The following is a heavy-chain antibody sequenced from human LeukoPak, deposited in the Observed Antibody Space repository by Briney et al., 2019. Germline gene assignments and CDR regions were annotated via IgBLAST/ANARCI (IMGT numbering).Heavy chain of an antibody. D-gene: IGHD3-9*01. CDR3: ARRSDILTGYYRGDAFDI. Sequence: GESLKISCKGSGYSFTSYWIGWVRQMPGKGLEWMGIIYPGDSDTRYSPSFQGQVTISADKSISTAYLQWSSLKASDTAMYYCARRSDILTGYYRGDAFDIWGQGTMVTVSS. CDR2: IYPGDSDT. J-gene: IGHJ3*02. CDR1: GYSFTSYW. V-gene: IGHV5-51*01.